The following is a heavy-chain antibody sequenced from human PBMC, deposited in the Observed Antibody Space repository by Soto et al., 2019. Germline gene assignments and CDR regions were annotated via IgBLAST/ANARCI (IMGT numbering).Heavy chain of an antibody. CDR2: MNSDGSIT. Sequence: QPGGSRRLSGAAAGCTFSSYCMHWLRQAPGKRLVWVSRMNSDGSITGYAYSVKGRFTMSRDNAKNTRYLHMNSLRAEDTAVHYSARSSAYYYHFDYCGRRPMVA. J-gene: IGHJ4*02. V-gene: IGHV3-74*01. D-gene: IGHD3-22*01. CDR1: GCTFSSYC. CDR3: ARSSAYYYHFDY.